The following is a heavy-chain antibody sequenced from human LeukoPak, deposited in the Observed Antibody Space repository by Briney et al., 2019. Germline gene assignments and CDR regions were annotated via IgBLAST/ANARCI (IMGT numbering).Heavy chain of an antibody. Sequence: ASVKVSCKASGYTFTGYYIHWVRQAPGQGLEWMGWINPNSGGTNYAQKFQGRVTMTSDTSISTAYMELSGLRSDDTALYYCARDNSCSSSSCCNSYMDFWGKGTTVTVSS. CDR2: INPNSGGT. CDR3: ARDNSCSSSSCCNSYMDF. CDR1: GYTFTGYY. J-gene: IGHJ6*03. V-gene: IGHV1-2*02. D-gene: IGHD2-2*01.